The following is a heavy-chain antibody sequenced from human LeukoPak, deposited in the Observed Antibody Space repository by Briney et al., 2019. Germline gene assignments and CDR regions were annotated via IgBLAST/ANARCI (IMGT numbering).Heavy chain of an antibody. CDR1: GYTLTELS. D-gene: IGHD6-19*01. V-gene: IGHV1-24*01. CDR2: VDPEDGET. Sequence: SVKVSCKVSGYTLTELSMHWVRQAPGKGVEWMGGVDPEDGETSYAQKFQGRVNMTEDIYTDTAYMELSSLRSEDTAVYYCATVGSGWQGVAFDIWGQGTMVTVSS. CDR3: ATVGSGWQGVAFDI. J-gene: IGHJ3*02.